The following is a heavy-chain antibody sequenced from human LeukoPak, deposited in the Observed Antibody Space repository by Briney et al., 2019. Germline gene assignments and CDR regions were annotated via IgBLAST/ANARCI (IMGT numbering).Heavy chain of an antibody. CDR1: GDSVSSNSAA. D-gene: IGHD3-10*01. J-gene: IGHJ3*02. V-gene: IGHV6-1*01. Sequence: SHTLSFTCAISGDSVSSNSAAWNWIRQSPSRGLEWLGRTYYRSKWFYDYAVSVKSRITIDPDTSRNQFSLQLNSVTPEDTAVYFCARDSGLGIDSFDIWGHGTMVTVSS. CDR3: ARDSGLGIDSFDI. CDR2: TYYRSKWFY.